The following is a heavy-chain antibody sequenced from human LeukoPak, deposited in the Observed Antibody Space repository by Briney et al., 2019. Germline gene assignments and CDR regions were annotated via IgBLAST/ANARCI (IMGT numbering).Heavy chain of an antibody. J-gene: IGHJ4*02. D-gene: IGHD7-27*01. Sequence: GGSLRLSCATSGFTFSSYAMSWVRQAPGKGLEWVSAISGSGGGIYYADSVKGRFAISRDNSKNTLYLQMNSLRAEDTAVYYCAKVVGTLGYYFDYWGQGTLVTVSS. CDR3: AKVVGTLGYYFDY. V-gene: IGHV3-23*01. CDR2: ISGSGGGI. CDR1: GFTFSSYA.